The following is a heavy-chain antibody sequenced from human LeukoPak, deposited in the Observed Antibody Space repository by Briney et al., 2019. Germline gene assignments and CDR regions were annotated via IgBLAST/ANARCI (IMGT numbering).Heavy chain of an antibody. Sequence: ASVKVSCKASGCTFSSYAISWVRQAPGQGLEWMGRIIPIFGIANYAQKFQGRVTITADKSTSTAYMELSSLRSEDTAVYYCARGASIAAPTFDYWGQGTLVTVSS. CDR3: ARGASIAAPTFDY. J-gene: IGHJ4*02. V-gene: IGHV1-69*04. D-gene: IGHD6-6*01. CDR2: IIPIFGIA. CDR1: GCTFSSYA.